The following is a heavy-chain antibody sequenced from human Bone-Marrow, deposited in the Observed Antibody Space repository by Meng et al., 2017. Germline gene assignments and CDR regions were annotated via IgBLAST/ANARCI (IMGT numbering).Heavy chain of an antibody. Sequence: QVSRLRYGAKLKKPGSTVKVPCKASGGTFSSDAISWLLPAPGQGLEWMGGIIPIFGTANYAQKFQGRVTIPADKSTSTAYMELSSLRSEDTAVYYCARDGLGNWNYIDYWGQGTLVTVSS. V-gene: IGHV1-69*14. CDR2: IIPIFGTA. J-gene: IGHJ4*02. CDR3: ARDGLGNWNYIDY. CDR1: GGTFSSDA. D-gene: IGHD1-20*01.